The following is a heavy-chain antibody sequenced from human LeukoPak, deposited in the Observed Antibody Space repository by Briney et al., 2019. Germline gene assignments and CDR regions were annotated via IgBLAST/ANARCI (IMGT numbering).Heavy chain of an antibody. Sequence: SETLSLTCAVYGGSFSGYYWSWIRQPPGKGLEWIGEINHSGSTNYNPSLKSRVTISVDTSKNQFSLKLSSVTAADTAVYYCATDLLGVRVRQSDTAMVDYWGQGTLVTVSS. CDR1: GGSFSGYY. V-gene: IGHV4-34*01. CDR2: INHSGST. CDR3: ATDLLGVRVRQSDTAMVDY. D-gene: IGHD5-18*01. J-gene: IGHJ4*02.